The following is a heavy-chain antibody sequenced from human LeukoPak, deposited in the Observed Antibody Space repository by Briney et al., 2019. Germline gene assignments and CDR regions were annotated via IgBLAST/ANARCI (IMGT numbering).Heavy chain of an antibody. Sequence: GASVKVSCKASGGTFSSYAISWVRQAPGQGLEWMGWINPNSGGTNYAQKFQGWVTMTRDTSISTAYMELSRLRSDDTAVYYCARDRGYSYGYPLDYWGQGTLVTVSS. D-gene: IGHD5-18*01. CDR3: ARDRGYSYGYPLDY. V-gene: IGHV1-2*04. CDR1: GGTFSSYA. CDR2: INPNSGGT. J-gene: IGHJ4*02.